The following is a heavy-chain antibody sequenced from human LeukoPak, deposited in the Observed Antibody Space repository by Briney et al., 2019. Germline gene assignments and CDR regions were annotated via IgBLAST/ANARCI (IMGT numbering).Heavy chain of an antibody. V-gene: IGHV4-59*01. CDR3: ARDLRVDAFDI. CDR1: GGSISSYY. CDR2: IYYSGST. J-gene: IGHJ3*02. D-gene: IGHD4-17*01. Sequence: SETLSLTCTVSGGSISSYYWSWIRQPPGKGLEWIGYIYYSGSTNYNPSLKSRVTISVDTSKNQFSLKLSSVTAADTAVYYCARDLRVDAFDIWGQGTMVTVSS.